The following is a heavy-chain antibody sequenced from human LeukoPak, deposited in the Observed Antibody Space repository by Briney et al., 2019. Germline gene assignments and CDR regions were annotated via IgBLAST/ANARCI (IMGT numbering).Heavy chain of an antibody. V-gene: IGHV3-30*18. Sequence: SGGSLRLSCAVSGFTFSSYGMHWVRQAPGKGLEWVTIISYDGSNEYYADSVKGRFTISRDNSKNTLYLQMNSLRADDTAVYYCAKDRSGTYGVRGYFDYWGQGTLVTVSS. CDR1: GFTFSSYG. CDR3: AKDRSGTYGVRGYFDY. CDR2: ISYDGSNE. J-gene: IGHJ4*02. D-gene: IGHD1-26*01.